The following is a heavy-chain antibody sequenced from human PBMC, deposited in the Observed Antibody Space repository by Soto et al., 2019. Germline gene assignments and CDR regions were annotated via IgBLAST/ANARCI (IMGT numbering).Heavy chain of an antibody. V-gene: IGHV3-7*01. CDR3: ASNRVLLMDYGLQDSYGMDV. CDR2: IKQDGSEK. Sequence: PVGSLRLSCASSVFTFRDYWMSCVRHSPGKWLEWVATIKQDGSEKYYVDSVEGRFTISRDNAKNSLYLQMNSLRAEDSALYYCASNRVLLMDYGLQDSYGMDVLGQGTRVTVSS. D-gene: IGHD2-8*01. CDR1: VFTFRDYW. J-gene: IGHJ6*02.